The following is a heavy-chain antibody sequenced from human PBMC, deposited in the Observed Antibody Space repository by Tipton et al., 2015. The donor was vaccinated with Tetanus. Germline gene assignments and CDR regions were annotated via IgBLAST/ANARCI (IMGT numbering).Heavy chain of an antibody. CDR3: ARANGPGSYLDY. J-gene: IGHJ4*02. CDR1: GGSISSYY. V-gene: IGHV4-34*01. D-gene: IGHD2-8*01. CDR2: INHSGST. Sequence: GLVKPSETLSLTCTVSGGSISSYYWSWIRQPPGKGLEWIGEINHSGSTNYNPSLKSRVTISVDTSKNQFSLKLSSVTAADTAVYYCARANGPGSYLDYWGQGTLVTVSS.